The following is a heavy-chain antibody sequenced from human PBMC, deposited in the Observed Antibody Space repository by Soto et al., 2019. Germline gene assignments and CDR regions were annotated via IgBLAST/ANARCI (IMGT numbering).Heavy chain of an antibody. Sequence: QVQLVQSGAEVKKPGSSVTVSCKASGGTFSSYAISWVRQAPGQGLEWMGGIIPIFGTANYAQKFQGRVTSTADESTSTVYMELSSLRSEDTAVYYCARRGTTWLMGIRYYYGMDVWGQGTTVTVSS. CDR2: IIPIFGTA. J-gene: IGHJ6*02. CDR3: ARRGTTWLMGIRYYYGMDV. D-gene: IGHD1-1*01. CDR1: GGTFSSYA. V-gene: IGHV1-69*01.